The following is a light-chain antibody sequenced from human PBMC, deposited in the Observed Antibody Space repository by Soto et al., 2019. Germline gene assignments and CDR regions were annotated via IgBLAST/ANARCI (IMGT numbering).Light chain of an antibody. Sequence: EIVMTQSPATLSVSPGERAALSCRASQSVSSNFAWYQQKPGQAPRLLIYGASTRATGIPARFSGSGSGTEFTLTISSLQSEDFAVYYCQQYNNWPYTFGQETKLEI. CDR3: QQYNNWPYT. J-gene: IGKJ2*01. CDR2: GAS. V-gene: IGKV3-15*01. CDR1: QSVSSN.